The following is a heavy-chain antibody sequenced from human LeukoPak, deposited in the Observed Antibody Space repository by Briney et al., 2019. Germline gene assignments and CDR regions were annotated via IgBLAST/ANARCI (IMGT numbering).Heavy chain of an antibody. J-gene: IGHJ4*02. D-gene: IGHD2-15*01. CDR2: ISAGGGST. V-gene: IGHV3-23*01. CDR1: GFTFSSYA. CDR3: AKARGYCSGGSCYSGFDY. Sequence: GGSLRLSCAASGFTFSSYAMSWVRQAPGKGLEWVAGISAGGGSTYYADSVKGRFTISRDNSKNMLYLQMNSLRAEDTAIYYCAKARGYCSGGSCYSGFDYWGQGTLVTVSS.